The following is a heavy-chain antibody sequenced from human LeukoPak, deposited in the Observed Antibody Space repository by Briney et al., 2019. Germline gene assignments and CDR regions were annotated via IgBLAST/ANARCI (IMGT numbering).Heavy chain of an antibody. Sequence: GGSLRLSCAASGFTFSAYAMSWVRQAPGKGLEWVSIINNSGGSTYYADSVKGRFTISRDLSKNTLYLQMNSLRAEDTALYYCARKYSGTNPFDYWGQGTLVTVSS. D-gene: IGHD1-26*01. CDR3: ARKYSGTNPFDY. CDR2: INNSGGST. CDR1: GFTFSAYA. J-gene: IGHJ4*02. V-gene: IGHV3-23*01.